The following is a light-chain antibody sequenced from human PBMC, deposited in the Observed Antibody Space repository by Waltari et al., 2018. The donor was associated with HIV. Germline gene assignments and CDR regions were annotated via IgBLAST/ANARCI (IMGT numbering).Light chain of an antibody. CDR2: EAT. J-gene: IGLJ2*01. CDR3: SAYAGSNNLVV. V-gene: IGLV2-8*01. Sequence: QSALTQPPSASGSPGQSVTISCSGTISDVVGYNYVSWYQQYPGKAPKLMIYEATKRPSGVPDRFSGSKSDNTASLTVSGLQAEDEADYYCSAYAGSNNLVVFGGGTKLTVL. CDR1: ISDVVGYNY.